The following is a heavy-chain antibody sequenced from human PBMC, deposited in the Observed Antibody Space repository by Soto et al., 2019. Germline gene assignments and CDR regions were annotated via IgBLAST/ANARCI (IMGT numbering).Heavy chain of an antibody. CDR2: IRQDGSEK. D-gene: IGHD4-4*01. Sequence: RGSLRLSCAASGFTFSNYWMTWVRQAPGKGLEWVANIRQDGSEKYYVDSVKGRFTISRDNAKNSLSLQMNSLRADDTAVYYCERDKVTGGFFDCCGQVDLVTVSS. J-gene: IGHJ4*02. V-gene: IGHV3-7*01. CDR1: GFTFSNYW. CDR3: ERDKVTGGFFDC.